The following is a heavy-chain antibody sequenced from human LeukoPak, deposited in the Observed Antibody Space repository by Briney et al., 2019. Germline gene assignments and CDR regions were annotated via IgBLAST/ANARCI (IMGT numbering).Heavy chain of an antibody. CDR2: ISFSSTHI. J-gene: IGHJ6*02. Sequence: GGSLRLSCAASGFIFSNYGMSWVRQAPGKGLEWVSSISFSSTHIYYADSIQGRFTISRDNAENSLYLQMNSLRAEDTAVYYRAKSLGGDYYYYGMDVWGQGTTVTVSS. CDR1: GFIFSNYG. V-gene: IGHV3-21*04. CDR3: AKSLGGDYYYYGMDV. D-gene: IGHD4-17*01.